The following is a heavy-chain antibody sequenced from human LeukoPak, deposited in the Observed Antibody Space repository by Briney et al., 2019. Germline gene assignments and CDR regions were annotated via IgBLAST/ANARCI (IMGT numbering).Heavy chain of an antibody. CDR3: ARDSSGWYGNWFDP. CDR1: GGTLSSYT. D-gene: IGHD6-19*01. CDR2: IIPILGIA. J-gene: IGHJ5*02. V-gene: IGHV1-69*04. Sequence: SVKVSCKASGGTLSSYTISWVRQAPGQGLEWMGRIIPILGIANYAQKFQGRVTITADKSTSTAYMELSSLRSEDTAVYYCARDSSGWYGNWFDPWGQGTLVTVSS.